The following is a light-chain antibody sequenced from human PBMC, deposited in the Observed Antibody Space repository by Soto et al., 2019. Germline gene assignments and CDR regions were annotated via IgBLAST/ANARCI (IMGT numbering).Light chain of an antibody. Sequence: ALPMTQSPSSLSASVGDRVTIPCRASQDIRTELGWYQQNTGKAPKLLIYGTFILQSEVPSRFSSSESGTDFTLTISIFQPDDFAIYYCLQDFKSPRTFGQGTKVEV. CDR2: GTF. CDR3: LQDFKSPRT. V-gene: IGKV1-6*01. J-gene: IGKJ1*01. CDR1: QDIRTE.